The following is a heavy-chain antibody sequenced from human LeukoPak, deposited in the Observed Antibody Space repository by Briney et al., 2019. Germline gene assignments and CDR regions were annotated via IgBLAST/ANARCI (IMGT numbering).Heavy chain of an antibody. Sequence: SQTLSLTCAISGDSLSSNSAAWHWIRQSPSRGLEWLGRTYYRSKWYNDYAVSVKSRITINPDTSKNQFSLQLNSVTPEDTAVYYCARDRDNWNLVFDYWGQGTLVTVSS. CDR3: ARDRDNWNLVFDY. J-gene: IGHJ4*02. D-gene: IGHD1-7*01. CDR2: TYYRSKWYN. CDR1: GDSLSSNSAA. V-gene: IGHV6-1*01.